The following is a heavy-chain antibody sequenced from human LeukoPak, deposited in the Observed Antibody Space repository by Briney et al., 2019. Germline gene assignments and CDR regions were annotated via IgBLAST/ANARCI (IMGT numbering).Heavy chain of an antibody. Sequence: GGSLRLSCAASGFTFSSHGMHWVRQAPGKGLEWVAVIGDTGRAKYYADSVKGRFTTSRVNSKNTLYLEMNSLRDEDTALYYCAKEAAWGNWYFDLWGRGTLVTVSS. CDR2: IGDTGRAK. J-gene: IGHJ2*01. V-gene: IGHV3-30*18. CDR1: GFTFSSHG. CDR3: AKEAAWGNWYFDL. D-gene: IGHD3-16*01.